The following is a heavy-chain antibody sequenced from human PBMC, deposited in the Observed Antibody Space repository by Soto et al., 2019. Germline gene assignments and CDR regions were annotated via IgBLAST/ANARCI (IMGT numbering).Heavy chain of an antibody. CDR1: GYSFNSYG. Sequence: QTQLVQSGPEVKNPGASVKVSCKASGYSFNSYGISWVRQAPGQGLEWMGWISASSGNTSYAEELQGRVTMTTDSATSTAYMELRSLTSDDTAVYYCARETKFYGFWSGYYRFDTWGQGTLDSVSS. D-gene: IGHD3-3*01. J-gene: IGHJ5*02. CDR3: ARETKFYGFWSGYYRFDT. V-gene: IGHV1-18*01. CDR2: ISASSGNT.